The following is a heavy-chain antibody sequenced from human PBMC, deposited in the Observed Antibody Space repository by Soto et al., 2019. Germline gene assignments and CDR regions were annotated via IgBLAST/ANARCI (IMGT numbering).Heavy chain of an antibody. J-gene: IGHJ6*03. CDR1: GYSFTSYW. V-gene: IGHV5-51*01. Sequence: PGGSLKISCRGSGYSFTSYWIGWVRQMPGEGLEWMGIIYPGDSDTRYSPSFQGQVTISADKSISTAYLQWSSLKASDTAMYYCARPVVARGYDFWSGYSYYYYYMDVWGKGTTVTVSS. D-gene: IGHD3-3*01. CDR2: IYPGDSDT. CDR3: ARPVVARGYDFWSGYSYYYYYMDV.